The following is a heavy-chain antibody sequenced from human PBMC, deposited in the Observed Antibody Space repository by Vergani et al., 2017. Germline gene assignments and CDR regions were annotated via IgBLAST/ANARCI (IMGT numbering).Heavy chain of an antibody. CDR3: AIGGPYTNDFGDY. CDR1: GFIFSNYA. J-gene: IGHJ4*02. D-gene: IGHD4-17*01. Sequence: EVQRVESGGGLVQPGGSLRLSCAASGFIFSNYAMHWVRQAPGKGLDYVSAISNDGGTTYYPNSVKGRFTISRDNSKNTLYLQMSSLRSEDMAVYYCAIGGPYTNDFGDYWGQGTLVTVSS. V-gene: IGHV3-64*01. CDR2: ISNDGGTT.